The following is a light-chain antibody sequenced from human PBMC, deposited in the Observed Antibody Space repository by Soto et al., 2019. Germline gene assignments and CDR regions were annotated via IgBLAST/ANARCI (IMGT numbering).Light chain of an antibody. J-gene: IGKJ5*01. V-gene: IGKV1-33*01. CDR3: QQYENLPTIT. CDR2: DAS. Sequence: IQMTQSPSSLSASVGDRVTITCKASQDISNYLNWYQQKPGKAPKLLIYDASNLETGVPSRFSGIGSGTDFTFTISSLQTEDIATYYCQQYENLPTITFGQGTRLEIK. CDR1: QDISNY.